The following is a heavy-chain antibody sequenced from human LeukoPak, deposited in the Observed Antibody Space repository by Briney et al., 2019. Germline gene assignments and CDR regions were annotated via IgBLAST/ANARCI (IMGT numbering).Heavy chain of an antibody. D-gene: IGHD6-13*01. Sequence: GGSLRLSCAASGFTFNSYGMHWVRQAPGMGLEWGAFIRYDGSNKYYADSVKGRFTISRDSSKNTLFLQMNSLRAEDTAVYYCAKDGVAAAAFAGYYYYMDVWGKGTTVTVSS. V-gene: IGHV3-30*02. CDR1: GFTFNSYG. CDR2: IRYDGSNK. J-gene: IGHJ6*03. CDR3: AKDGVAAAAFAGYYYYMDV.